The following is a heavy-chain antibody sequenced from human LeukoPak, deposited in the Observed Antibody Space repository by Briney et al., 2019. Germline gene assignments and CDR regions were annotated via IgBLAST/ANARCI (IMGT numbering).Heavy chain of an antibody. CDR2: ICYSGST. V-gene: IGHV4-59*08. CDR3: ARHKKYTMTSFDY. D-gene: IGHD4-17*01. Sequence: SETLSLTCTVSGASISNYCWSWIRQPPGKGLEWMGYICYSGSTNYNSSLKSRVTISVDTSKSQFSLKLSSVTAADTAVYYCARHKKYTMTSFDYWGQGNLVTVSS. CDR1: GASISNYC. J-gene: IGHJ4*02.